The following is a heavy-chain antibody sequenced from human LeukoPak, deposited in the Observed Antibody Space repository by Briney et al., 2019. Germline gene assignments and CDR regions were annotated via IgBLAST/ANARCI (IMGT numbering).Heavy chain of an antibody. Sequence: SVKVSCKASGYIFTSYDINWVRQATGQGLEWMGWMNPNSGNTGYAQKFQGRVTMTRNTSISTAYMELSSLRSEDTAVYYCAIGRSGYYYAFDIWGQGTMVTVSS. CDR2: MNPNSGNT. D-gene: IGHD3-22*01. V-gene: IGHV1-8*01. CDR3: AIGRSGYYYAFDI. CDR1: GYIFTSYD. J-gene: IGHJ3*02.